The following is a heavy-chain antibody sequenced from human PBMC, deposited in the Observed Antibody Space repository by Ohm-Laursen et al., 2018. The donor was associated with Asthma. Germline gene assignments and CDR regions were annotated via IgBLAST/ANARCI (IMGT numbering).Heavy chain of an antibody. CDR2: IYYSGST. J-gene: IGHJ6*02. CDR1: GGSISSGDYY. V-gene: IGHV4-30-4*01. D-gene: IGHD3-9*01. CDR3: ARGITYYDILTGYSYGMDV. Sequence: TLSLTCTVSGGSISSGDYYWSWIRQPPGKGLEWIGYIYYSGSTYYNPSLKSRVTISVDTSKNQFSLKLSSVTAADTAVYYCARGITYYDILTGYSYGMDVWGQGTTVTVSS.